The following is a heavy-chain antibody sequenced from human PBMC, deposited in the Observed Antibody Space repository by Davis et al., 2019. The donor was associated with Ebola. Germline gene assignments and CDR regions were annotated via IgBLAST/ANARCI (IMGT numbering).Heavy chain of an antibody. CDR3: ARGGYGSSVPDY. V-gene: IGHV3-20*01. Sequence: LSLTCAVSGGSISSRNWWSWVRHAPGKGLEWVSGIIWNGGSRGYADSVKGRFTISRDNAKNSLYLQMNSLRVEDTAFYHCARGGYGSSVPDYWGQGTLVTVSS. CDR2: IIWNGGSR. J-gene: IGHJ4*02. CDR1: GGSISSRNW. D-gene: IGHD3-10*01.